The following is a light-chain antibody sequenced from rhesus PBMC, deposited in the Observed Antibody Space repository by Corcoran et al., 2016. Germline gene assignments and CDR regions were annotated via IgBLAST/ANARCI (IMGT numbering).Light chain of an antibody. V-gene: IGKV1-25*01. J-gene: IGKJ4*01. CDR3: QQRNSYPLT. CDR2: KAS. CDR1: QGISSY. Sequence: DIQMTQSPSSLSASVGDRVTITCRASQGISSYLAWYQQKPGKAPKLLIYKASTLQSGVPSRFSGSGSGTDFTLTSSSLQPEDFATYYCQQRNSYPLTFGGGTKVEIK.